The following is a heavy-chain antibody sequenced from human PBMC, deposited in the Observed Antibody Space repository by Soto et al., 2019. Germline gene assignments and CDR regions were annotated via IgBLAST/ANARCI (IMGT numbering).Heavy chain of an antibody. D-gene: IGHD6-19*01. CDR3: ARAVALYGMDV. V-gene: IGHV4-59*01. Sequence: QVQLQESGPGLVKPSETLSLTCTVSGGSISSYYWSWIRQPPGKGLGWIGYIYYSGSTNYNPSLKSRVTISVDTSKIQFSLKLSAVTAADTAVYYCARAVALYGMDVWGQGTTVTVSS. CDR1: GGSISSYY. CDR2: IYYSGST. J-gene: IGHJ6*02.